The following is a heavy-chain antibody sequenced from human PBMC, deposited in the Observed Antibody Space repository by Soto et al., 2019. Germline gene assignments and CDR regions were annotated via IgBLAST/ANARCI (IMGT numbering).Heavy chain of an antibody. V-gene: IGHV4-4*02. Sequence: SDTLSLTCAVSGGSITAISSGNWWSWVRQPPGKGLEWIGEIYESGSTNYNPSLKSRVTISVDKSKNQFSLKLSSVTAADTAVYYCASDRGPGGMDVWGQGTTVTVSS. CDR3: ASDRGPGGMDV. D-gene: IGHD3-16*01. CDR1: GGSITAISSGNW. J-gene: IGHJ6*02. CDR2: IYESGST.